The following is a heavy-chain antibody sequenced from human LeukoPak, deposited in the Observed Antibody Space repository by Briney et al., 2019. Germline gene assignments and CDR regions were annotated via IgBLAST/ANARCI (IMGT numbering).Heavy chain of an antibody. D-gene: IGHD6-19*01. CDR1: GGSIDSHS. Sequence: KPSETLSLTCTVSGGSIDSHSWSWNRQSAGKGLEWIGRFFTGGSTYYNPSLESRVTMSVDTSKNQFSLKLRSVTAADTVVYFCARGSGVAVGMDVWGQGTTVIVSS. J-gene: IGHJ6*02. CDR2: FFTGGST. CDR3: ARGSGVAVGMDV. V-gene: IGHV4-4*07.